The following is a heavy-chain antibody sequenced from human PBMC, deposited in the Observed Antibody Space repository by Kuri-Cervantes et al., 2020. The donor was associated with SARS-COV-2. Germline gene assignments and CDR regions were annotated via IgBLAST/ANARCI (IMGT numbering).Heavy chain of an antibody. J-gene: IGHJ4*02. V-gene: IGHV3-30-3*01. CDR1: GFTFSSYA. CDR3: ARGLGGSYYFGFDY. D-gene: IGHD1-26*01. Sequence: GGSLRLSCAASGFTFSSYAMNWVRQAPGKGLEWVAVVPYDGINKYYADSVKGRFTISRDNSKNTLYLQMNSLRAEDTAVYYCARGLGGSYYFGFDYWGQGTLVTVSS. CDR2: VPYDGINK.